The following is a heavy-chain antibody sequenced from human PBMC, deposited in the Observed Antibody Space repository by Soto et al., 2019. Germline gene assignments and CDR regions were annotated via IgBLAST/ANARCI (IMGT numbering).Heavy chain of an antibody. CDR1: GGTFSSYA. CDR3: ARDQVNTRPYYYGMDV. J-gene: IGHJ6*02. CDR2: IIPIFGTA. Sequence: SVKVSCKASGGTFSSYAISWVRQAPGQGLEWMGGIIPIFGTANYAQKFQGRVTITADESTSTAYMELSSLRSEDTAVYYCARDQVNTRPYYYGMDVWGQGTTVTVSS. V-gene: IGHV1-69*13.